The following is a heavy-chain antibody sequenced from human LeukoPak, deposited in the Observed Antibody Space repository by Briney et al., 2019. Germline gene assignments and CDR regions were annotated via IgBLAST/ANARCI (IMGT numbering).Heavy chain of an antibody. Sequence: PSETLSLTCAVYGGSFSGYYWSWIRQPPGKGLEWIGSIYHSGSTYYNPSLKSRVTISVDTSKNQFSLKLSSVTAADTAVCYCARTPDYDYVWGSYRYPYWGQGTLVTVSS. D-gene: IGHD3-16*02. CDR3: ARTPDYDYVWGSYRYPY. CDR2: IYHSGST. CDR1: GGSFSGYY. V-gene: IGHV4-34*01. J-gene: IGHJ4*02.